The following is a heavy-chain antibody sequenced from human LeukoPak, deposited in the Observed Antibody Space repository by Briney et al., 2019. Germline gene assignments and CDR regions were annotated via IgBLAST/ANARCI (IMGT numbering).Heavy chain of an antibody. Sequence: PGRSLRLSCAASGFTFSSYAMRWVRQTPGKGLEWVAVISYDGSNKYYADSVEGRFTISRDNSKNTLYLQMNSLRAEDTAVYYCARNPWAKLPNCSGGSCYRGEFDYWGQGTLVTVSS. CDR1: GFTFSSYA. D-gene: IGHD2-15*01. CDR3: ARNPWAKLPNCSGGSCYRGEFDY. J-gene: IGHJ4*02. CDR2: ISYDGSNK. V-gene: IGHV3-30*04.